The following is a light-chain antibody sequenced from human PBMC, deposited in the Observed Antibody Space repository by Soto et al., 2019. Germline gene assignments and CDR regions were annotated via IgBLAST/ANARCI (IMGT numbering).Light chain of an antibody. CDR3: QQYYASPRT. CDR2: WAS. V-gene: IGKV4-1*01. Sequence: DIVMTQSPDSLAVSLGESATINCKSSQSGLYSYNNKNHLAWYQQKAGQPPRLLIYWASTRESGVPDRFSGSRSGADFTLTISSLQAEDVAVYYCQQYYASPRTFGQGTNVEFK. CDR1: QSGLYSYNNKNH. J-gene: IGKJ1*01.